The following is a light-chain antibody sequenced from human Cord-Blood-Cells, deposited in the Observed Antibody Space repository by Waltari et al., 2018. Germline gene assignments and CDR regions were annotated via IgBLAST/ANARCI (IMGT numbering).Light chain of an antibody. J-gene: IGKJ2*01. V-gene: IGKV3-15*01. CDR1: QSVSSN. CDR2: CAA. Sequence: EIVMTQSPATLSVSPGERATLACRASQSVSSNLAWYQQKPGQAPRLLMYCAATRATGIPARFSGSGSGTEFTLTISSLQSEDFAVYYCQQYNNWPRTFGQGTKLEIK. CDR3: QQYNNWPRT.